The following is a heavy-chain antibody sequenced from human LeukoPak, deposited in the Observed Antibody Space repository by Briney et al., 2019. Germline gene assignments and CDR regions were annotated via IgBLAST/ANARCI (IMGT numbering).Heavy chain of an antibody. CDR1: GVSISIYY. V-gene: IGHV4-59*01. CDR3: VRDRELNY. Sequence: AETLSLTCTVSGVSISIYYWSWVRQPPGKGLEWIGYIYNSGSTNYNPSLRSRATISADTSKNQFSLKLSSVTAADTAVYYCVRDRELNYWGQGTLVTVSS. J-gene: IGHJ4*02. CDR2: IYNSGST. D-gene: IGHD1-26*01.